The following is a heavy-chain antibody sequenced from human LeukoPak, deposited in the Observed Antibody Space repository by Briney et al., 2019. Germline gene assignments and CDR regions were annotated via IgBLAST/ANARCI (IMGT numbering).Heavy chain of an antibody. V-gene: IGHV4-38-2*02. J-gene: IGHJ6*03. D-gene: IGHD2-21*02. CDR3: ARRGVTPNYYMDV. CDR1: GYSISSGYY. Sequence: SETLSLTCTVSGYSISSGYYWGWIRQPPGKGLEWIGSIYHSGSTSFNPSLKSRVTISVDTSKNQFSLKLSSVTAADTAVYYCARRGVTPNYYMDVWGKGTTVTVSS. CDR2: IYHSGST.